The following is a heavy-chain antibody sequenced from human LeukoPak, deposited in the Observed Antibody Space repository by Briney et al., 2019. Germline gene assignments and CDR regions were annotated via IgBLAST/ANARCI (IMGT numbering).Heavy chain of an antibody. CDR3: AKDQWWFGESNAFDV. J-gene: IGHJ3*01. CDR2: IRYDGSNK. V-gene: IGHV3-30*02. D-gene: IGHD3-10*01. Sequence: GRSLRLSCAASGFTFSSYGMHWVRQAPGKGLEWVSFIRYDGSNKYYGDSAKGRFTISRDNSKNTLYLQMNSLRAEDTAVYYCAKDQWWFGESNAFDVWGQGTVVTVSS. CDR1: GFTFSSYG.